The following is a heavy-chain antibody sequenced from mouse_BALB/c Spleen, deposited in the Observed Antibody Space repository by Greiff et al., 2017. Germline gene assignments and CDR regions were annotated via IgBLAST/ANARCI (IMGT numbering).Heavy chain of an antibody. J-gene: IGHJ3*01. CDR3: ARDQGGTWFAY. Sequence: EVQLVESGGGLVKPGGSLKLSCAASGFTFSSYAMSWVRQSPEKRLEWVAEISSGGSYTYYPDTVTGRFTISRDNAKNTLYLEMSSLRSEDTAMYYCARDQGGTWFAYWGQGTLVTVSA. D-gene: IGHD1-1*02. V-gene: IGHV5-9-4*01. CDR2: ISSGGSYT. CDR1: GFTFSSYA.